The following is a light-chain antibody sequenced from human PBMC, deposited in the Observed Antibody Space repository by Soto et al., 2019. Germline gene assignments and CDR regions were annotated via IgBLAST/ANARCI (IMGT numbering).Light chain of an antibody. J-gene: IGKJ1*01. CDR3: QQYDSSWT. CDR1: QSVSSSY. CDR2: GAS. V-gene: IGKV3-20*01. Sequence: EIVLTQSPGTLSLSPGERATLSCRASQSVSSSYLAWYQHKPGQAPRLLIYGASSRATGIPDRFSGSGSGTDFTLTISRLEPEDFALYYCQQYDSSWTFGQGTKVDIK.